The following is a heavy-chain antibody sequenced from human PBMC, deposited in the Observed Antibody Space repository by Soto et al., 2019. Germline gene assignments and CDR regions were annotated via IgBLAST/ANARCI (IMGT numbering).Heavy chain of an antibody. V-gene: IGHV3-33*01. D-gene: IGHD3-16*01. J-gene: IGHJ4*02. CDR3: ARIKSTIWAEGEDY. Sequence: QVQLVESGGGVVQPGTSLRLSCAASGFTFSSYGIHWVRQAPGKGLEWVALIWYDGSNKNYADSVKGRFTISRDNSRNTLYLQMNSLSAEDTAVYYCARIKSTIWAEGEDYWGQGTLVTVSS. CDR2: IWYDGSNK. CDR1: GFTFSSYG.